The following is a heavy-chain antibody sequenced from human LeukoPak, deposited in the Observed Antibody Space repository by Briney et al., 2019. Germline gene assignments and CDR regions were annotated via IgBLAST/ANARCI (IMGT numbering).Heavy chain of an antibody. Sequence: PGGSLRLSCAASGFTFSSYEMNWVRQAPGKGLEWVSYISSSGSTIYYADSVKGRFTISRDNAKNSLYLQMNSLRAEDTAVYYCVRIGSGNAFDPWGQGTLVTVSS. CDR1: GFTFSSYE. CDR3: VRIGSGNAFDP. V-gene: IGHV3-48*03. CDR2: ISSSGSTI. J-gene: IGHJ5*02. D-gene: IGHD3-10*01.